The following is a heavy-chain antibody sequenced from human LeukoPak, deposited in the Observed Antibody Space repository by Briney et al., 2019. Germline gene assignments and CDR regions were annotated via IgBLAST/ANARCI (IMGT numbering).Heavy chain of an antibody. V-gene: IGHV4-34*01. D-gene: IGHD1-7*01. CDR2: INHSGGT. J-gene: IGHJ4*02. CDR1: GGSLSSYY. Sequence: SETLSLTCTVSGGSLSSYYWSWTRQPPGKGLEWIGEINHSGGTKYNPSLKSRVTISVDTSKNQFSLKLSSVTAADTAVYYCARGLTGTTSFDYWGQGTLVTVSS. CDR3: ARGLTGTTSFDY.